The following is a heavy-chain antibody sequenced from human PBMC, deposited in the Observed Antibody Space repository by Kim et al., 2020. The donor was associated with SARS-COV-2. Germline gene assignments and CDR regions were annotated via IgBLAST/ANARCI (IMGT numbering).Heavy chain of an antibody. Sequence: ASVKVSCKASGYTFTSYGISWVRQAPGQGLEWMGWISAYNGNTNYAQKLQGRVTMTTDTSTSTAYMELRSLRSDDTAVYYCARDTHTGLPTYSGSYYWDDAFDIWGQGTMVTVSS. D-gene: IGHD1-26*01. CDR2: ISAYNGNT. V-gene: IGHV1-18*01. CDR3: ARDTHTGLPTYSGSYYWDDAFDI. CDR1: GYTFTSYG. J-gene: IGHJ3*02.